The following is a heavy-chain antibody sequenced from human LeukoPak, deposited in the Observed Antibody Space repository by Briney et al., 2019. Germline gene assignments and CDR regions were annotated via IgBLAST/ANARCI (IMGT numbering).Heavy chain of an antibody. V-gene: IGHV3-74*01. CDR3: ATKQWLAPPPDS. CDR1: GFTFSKYW. D-gene: IGHD6-19*01. Sequence: GGSLILSCAASGFTFSKYWMLWVRQALGKGLESVSRINTDGTVTTYADSVKGRFTVSRDNADNTMFLQMNSVRDEDTAVYYCATKQWLAPPPDSWGQGTPVTVSS. J-gene: IGHJ4*02. CDR2: INTDGTVT.